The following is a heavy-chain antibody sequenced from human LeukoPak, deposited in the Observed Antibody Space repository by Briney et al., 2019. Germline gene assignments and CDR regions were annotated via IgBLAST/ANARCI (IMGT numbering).Heavy chain of an antibody. Sequence: GGSLRLSCAASGFTFSSYGMSWVRQAPGKGLEWVSAISGSGGSTYYADSVKGRFTISRDNSKNTLYLQMNSLRAEDTAVYYCAKDVPRGATGKVPSWYFDYWGQGTLVTVSS. J-gene: IGHJ4*02. D-gene: IGHD1-26*01. CDR1: GFTFSSYG. CDR2: ISGSGGST. CDR3: AKDVPRGATGKVPSWYFDY. V-gene: IGHV3-23*01.